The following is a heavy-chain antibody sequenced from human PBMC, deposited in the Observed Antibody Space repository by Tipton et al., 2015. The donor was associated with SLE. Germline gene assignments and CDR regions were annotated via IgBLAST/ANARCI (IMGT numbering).Heavy chain of an antibody. CDR2: VYFSGVT. D-gene: IGHD2-21*01. V-gene: IGHV4-39*07. J-gene: IGHJ5*02. CDR1: GGSISKSSHY. Sequence: TLSLTCTVSGGSISKSSHYWGWIRQPPGKGLEWIGSVYFSGVTYYNPSLKSRVSILVDTSKNQFSLKLTSVTAAETAMYYCAREGGGDVLNWFDPWGQGTLVSVSP. CDR3: AREGGGDVLNWFDP.